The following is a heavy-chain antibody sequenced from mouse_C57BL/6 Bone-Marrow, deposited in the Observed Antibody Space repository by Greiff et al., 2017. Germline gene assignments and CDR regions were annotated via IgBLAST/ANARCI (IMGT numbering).Heavy chain of an antibody. CDR1: GYTFTSYW. D-gene: IGHD2-2*01. V-gene: IGHV1-69*01. J-gene: IGHJ3*01. Sequence: QVQLKQPGAELVMPGASVKLSCKASGYTFTSYWMHWVKQRPGQGLEWIGEIDPSDSYTNYNQKFKGKSTLTVDKSSSTAYMQLSSLTSEDSAVXYCARGTLGYEGFAYWGQGTLVTVSA. CDR3: ARGTLGYEGFAY. CDR2: IDPSDSYT.